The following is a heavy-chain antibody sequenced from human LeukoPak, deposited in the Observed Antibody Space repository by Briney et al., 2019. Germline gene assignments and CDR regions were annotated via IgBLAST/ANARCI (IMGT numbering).Heavy chain of an antibody. CDR1: GFTVSSNY. Sequence: GGSLRLSCAASGFTVSSNYMSWVRQAPGKGLEWVSVIYSGGSTYYTDSVKGRFTISRDNSKNTLYLQMNSLRAEDTAVYYCARANYDFWSGLDYWGQGTPVTVSS. CDR3: ARANYDFWSGLDY. D-gene: IGHD3-3*01. CDR2: IYSGGST. J-gene: IGHJ4*02. V-gene: IGHV3-66*02.